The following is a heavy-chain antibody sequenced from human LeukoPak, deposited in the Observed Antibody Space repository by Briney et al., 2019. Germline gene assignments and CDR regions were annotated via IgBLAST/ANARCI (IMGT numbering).Heavy chain of an antibody. V-gene: IGHV4-59*08. CDR2: FHYSGTT. J-gene: IGHJ3*02. D-gene: IGHD6-25*01. Sequence: SETLSLTCTASGXSISSYYWSWIRQPPGKELEWIAYFHYSGTTNYNPSLKSRVTISVDTSKNQFSLKLRFVTAADTAVYYCARTYSSGAFDIWGQGTMVTVSS. CDR3: ARTYSSGAFDI. CDR1: GXSISSYY.